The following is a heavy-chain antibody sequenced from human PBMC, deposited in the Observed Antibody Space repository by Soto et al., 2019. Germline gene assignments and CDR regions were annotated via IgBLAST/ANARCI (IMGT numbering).Heavy chain of an antibody. CDR3: ARDLGGIAARSDMDYYGMDV. CDR1: GYTFTGYY. V-gene: IGHV1-2*04. Sequence: ASVKVSCKASGYTFTGYYMHWVRQAPGQGLEWMGWINPNSGGTNYAQKFQGWVTMTRDTSVSTAYMELSRLRSDDTAVYYCARDLGGIAARSDMDYYGMDVWGQGTTVTVSS. D-gene: IGHD6-6*01. CDR2: INPNSGGT. J-gene: IGHJ6*02.